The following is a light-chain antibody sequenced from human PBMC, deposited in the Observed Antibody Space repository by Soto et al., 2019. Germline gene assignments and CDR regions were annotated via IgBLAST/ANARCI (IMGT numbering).Light chain of an antibody. CDR2: LGS. CDR3: MQALQTPT. J-gene: IGKJ5*01. V-gene: IGKV2-28*01. CDR1: QSLLFSNGYNY. Sequence: DIVMTQSPLSLPVTPGEPASISRRSSQSLLFSNGYNYLDWYLQKPGQSPQLLIYLGSNRASGVPDRFSGSGSGTDFTLKISRVEAEDVGVYYCMQALQTPTFGQGTRLEIK.